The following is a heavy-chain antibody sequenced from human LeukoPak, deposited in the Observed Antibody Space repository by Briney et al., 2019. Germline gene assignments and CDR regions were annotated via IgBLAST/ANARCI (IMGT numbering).Heavy chain of an antibody. CDR2: IYHSGST. CDR1: GGSISSSNW. D-gene: IGHD5-12*01. CDR3: ARDRSVGYIAAMIGYYGMDV. Sequence: SETLSLTCAVSGGSISSSNWWSWVRQPPGKGLEWIGEIYHSGSTNYNPSLKSRVTISVDKSKNQFSLKLSSVTAADTAVYYCARDRSVGYIAAMIGYYGMDVWGQGTTVTVSS. J-gene: IGHJ6*02. V-gene: IGHV4-4*02.